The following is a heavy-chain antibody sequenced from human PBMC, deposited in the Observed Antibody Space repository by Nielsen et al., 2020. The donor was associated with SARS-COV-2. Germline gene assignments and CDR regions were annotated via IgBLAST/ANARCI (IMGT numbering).Heavy chain of an antibody. D-gene: IGHD3-10*01. V-gene: IGHV3-15*01. Sequence: GESLKISCAASGFTFNNAWMSWVRQAPGKGLEWIGRIKSTTDGGTADYAAPVQGRFTISRDDSKNTLYLQMNSLKTEDTAVYYCTTDLLYWGQGTLVTVSS. CDR1: GFTFNNAW. J-gene: IGHJ4*02. CDR3: TTDLLY. CDR2: IKSTTDGGTA.